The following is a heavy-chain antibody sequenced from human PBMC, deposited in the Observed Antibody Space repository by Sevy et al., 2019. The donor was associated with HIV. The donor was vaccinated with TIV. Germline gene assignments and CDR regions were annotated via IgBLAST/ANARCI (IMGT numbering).Heavy chain of an antibody. CDR1: GCMFNAYA. CDR2: ISWNGENM. V-gene: IGHV3-9*01. CDR3: VKGMDSAGKYVNFDS. J-gene: IGHJ4*02. Sequence: GGSLRLSCAVSGCMFNAYAMHWVRQSPGKGLEWVSRISWNGENMGYADFVKGRFTIYRDNAKKSLYLQMNGLRVEDTALFYCVKGMDSAGKYVNFDSWGQGTLVTVSS. D-gene: IGHD3-22*01.